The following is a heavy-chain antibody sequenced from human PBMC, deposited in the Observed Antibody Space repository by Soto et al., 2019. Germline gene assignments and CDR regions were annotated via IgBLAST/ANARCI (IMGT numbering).Heavy chain of an antibody. CDR3: ARPYCSSASCYSPPDY. CDR1: GLTLSNFW. Sequence: EVQLVEFGGGLVQPGESLRLSCAASGLTLSNFWVNWVRQAPGRGLVWVSHISVDGSVTNYADSVKGRFTISRDNAKNTVYLQMNSLRAEDTAVYYCARPYCSSASCYSPPDYWGQGTLVTVSS. V-gene: IGHV3-74*01. J-gene: IGHJ4*02. D-gene: IGHD2-2*01. CDR2: ISVDGSVT.